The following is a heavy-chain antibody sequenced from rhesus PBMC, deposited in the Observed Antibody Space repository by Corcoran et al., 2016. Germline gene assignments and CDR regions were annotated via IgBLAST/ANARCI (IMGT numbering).Heavy chain of an antibody. D-gene: IGHD4-23*01. J-gene: IGHJ1*01. CDR3: ARSRIEYSNVYFEF. Sequence: QVTLKESGPALVKPTQTLTLTCPFSGFSISTSGIGLGLIRQPPGKALEWLALIYWDDDKYYSTSLKSRLTISKDTSKNQVVLTMTNMDPVDTVTYYCARSRIEYSNVYFEFWGQGTLVTVSS. CDR1: GFSISTSGIG. V-gene: IGHV2-174*01. CDR2: IYWDDDK.